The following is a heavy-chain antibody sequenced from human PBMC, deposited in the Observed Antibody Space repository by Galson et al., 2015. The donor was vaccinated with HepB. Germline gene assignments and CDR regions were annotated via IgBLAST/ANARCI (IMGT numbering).Heavy chain of an antibody. D-gene: IGHD3-22*01. CDR2: ISSSSSYI. J-gene: IGHJ6*02. V-gene: IGHV3-21*01. Sequence: SLRLSCAASGFTFSSYNMNWVRQAPGKGLEWVSSISSSSSYIYYADSVEGRFTISRDNAKNSLYLQMNSLRAEDTAVYYCARDPNDSRGKYYYFGMDVWGQGTTVIVSS. CDR3: ARDPNDSRGKYYYFGMDV. CDR1: GFTFSSYN.